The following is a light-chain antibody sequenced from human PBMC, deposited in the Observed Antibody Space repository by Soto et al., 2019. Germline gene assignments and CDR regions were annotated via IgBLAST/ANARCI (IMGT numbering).Light chain of an antibody. CDR3: HTYNTYSLHT. CDR1: QSVSRS. J-gene: IGKJ2*01. V-gene: IGKV1-5*01. Sequence: DIQMTQSPSTLSASVGDRITITCRASQSVSRSLAWYQQKPGKAPKLLIYDASSLDSGVPSRFSGRGSGTESTLTISSLQPDDCATYYCHTYNTYSLHTFGQGTKLEIK. CDR2: DAS.